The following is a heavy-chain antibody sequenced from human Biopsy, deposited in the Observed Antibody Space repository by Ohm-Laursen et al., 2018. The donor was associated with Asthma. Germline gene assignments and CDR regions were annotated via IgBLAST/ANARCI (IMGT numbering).Heavy chain of an antibody. CDR3: ARPDPGTTPGMDV. CDR2: ISSSSGTI. D-gene: IGHD1-7*01. Sequence: SLRLSCAASGFTFSTYSMNWVRQAPGKGLEWVSYISSSSGTIYYADSVKGRFAISRDNAKNSLYLQMNSLRDEDTAVYYCARPDPGTTPGMDVWGQGTLVIVSS. V-gene: IGHV3-48*02. CDR1: GFTFSTYS. J-gene: IGHJ4*02.